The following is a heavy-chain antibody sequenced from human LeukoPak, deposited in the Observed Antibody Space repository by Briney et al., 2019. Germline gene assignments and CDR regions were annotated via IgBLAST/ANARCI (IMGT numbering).Heavy chain of an antibody. CDR2: INPNSGGT. CDR3: ARGRRYYDSSGYYNNDY. Sequence: GASVKVSCKASGYTFTGYYMHWVRQAPGQGLEWMGWINPNSGGTNYAQKFQGRVTMTRDTSISTAYMELSRLRSDDTAVYYCARGRRYYDSSGYYNNDYWGQGTLVIVSS. J-gene: IGHJ4*02. CDR1: GYTFTGYY. V-gene: IGHV1-2*02. D-gene: IGHD3-22*01.